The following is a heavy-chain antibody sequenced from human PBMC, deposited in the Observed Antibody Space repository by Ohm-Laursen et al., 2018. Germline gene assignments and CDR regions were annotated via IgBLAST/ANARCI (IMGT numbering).Heavy chain of an antibody. Sequence: SLRLSCTATGFTFSRYWMNWIRQVPGKGLEWVANINRDGSGKYYGDSVNGRFTISRDNAKNSLHLEMNSLRVEDTAVYYCAKDWEQNRHGSSADYWGQGTLVTVSS. CDR3: AKDWEQNRHGSSADY. V-gene: IGHV3-7*03. CDR2: INRDGSGK. D-gene: IGHD1/OR15-1a*01. CDR1: GFTFSRYW. J-gene: IGHJ4*02.